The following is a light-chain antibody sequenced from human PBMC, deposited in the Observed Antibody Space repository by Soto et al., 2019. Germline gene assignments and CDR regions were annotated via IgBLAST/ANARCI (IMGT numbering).Light chain of an antibody. J-gene: IGKJ4*01. Sequence: DIQMTQSPSSLSASVGDRVTITCRASQGIKNELGWYQQKSGLAPKRLIFGATTLQSGVPSRFSGSASGTDFSLIISSLQPEDVASYYCQKYNSVSLTFGGGTKVDIK. V-gene: IGKV1-17*01. CDR3: QKYNSVSLT. CDR2: GAT. CDR1: QGIKNE.